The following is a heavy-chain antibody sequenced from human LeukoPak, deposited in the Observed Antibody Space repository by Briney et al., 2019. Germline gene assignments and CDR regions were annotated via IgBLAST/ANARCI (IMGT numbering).Heavy chain of an antibody. CDR2: INHSGST. V-gene: IGHV4-34*01. D-gene: IGHD3-10*01. J-gene: IGHJ4*02. CDR1: GGSFGGYY. CDR3: ARPSPDYYGSGSHRAWFDY. Sequence: SETLSLTCAVYGGSFGGYYWSWIRQPPGKGLEWIGEINHSGSTNYNPSLKSRVTISVDTSKNQFSLKLSSVTAADTAVYYCARPSPDYYGSGSHRAWFDYWGQGTLVTVSS.